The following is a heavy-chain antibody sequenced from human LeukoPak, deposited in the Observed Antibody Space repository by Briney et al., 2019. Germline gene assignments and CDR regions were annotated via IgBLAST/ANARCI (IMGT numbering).Heavy chain of an antibody. CDR3: AKWGCTGGSCYPFAY. J-gene: IGHJ4*02. CDR2: VSGSSNRT. Sequence: PGGSLRLSCAASGFTFSSYAMSWVRQAPGKGLEWVSAVSGSSNRTYYADSVKGRFTISRDNSKNTLYLQMNSLRVEDTAVYYCAKWGCTGGSCYPFAYWGQGTLVTVSS. D-gene: IGHD2-15*01. V-gene: IGHV3-23*01. CDR1: GFTFSSYA.